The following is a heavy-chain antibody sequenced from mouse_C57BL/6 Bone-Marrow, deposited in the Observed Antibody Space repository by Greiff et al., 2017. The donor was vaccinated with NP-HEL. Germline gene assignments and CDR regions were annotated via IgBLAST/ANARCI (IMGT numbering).Heavy chain of an antibody. D-gene: IGHD2-1*01. Sequence: VQGVESGPGLVQPSQSLSITCTVSGFSLTSYGVHWVRQSPGKGLEWLGVIWSGGSTDYNAAFISRLSISKDNSKSQVFFKMNSLQADDTAIYYCARNRYGNYVRYFDYWGQGTTLTVSS. CDR3: ARNRYGNYVRYFDY. CDR1: GFSLTSYG. J-gene: IGHJ2*01. V-gene: IGHV2-2*01. CDR2: IWSGGST.